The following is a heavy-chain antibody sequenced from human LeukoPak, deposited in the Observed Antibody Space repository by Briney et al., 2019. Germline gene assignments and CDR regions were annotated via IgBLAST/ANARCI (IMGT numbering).Heavy chain of an antibody. V-gene: IGHV1-46*01. Sequence: ASVKVSCKASGYTFTSYYMHWVRQAPGQGLEWMGIINPSGGSTSYAQKFQGRVTMTTDTSTSTAYMELRSLTSDDTAVHYCARDQGYCSSTSCYGVDWGQGTPVTVSS. J-gene: IGHJ4*02. CDR1: GYTFTSYY. CDR3: ARDQGYCSSTSCYGVD. D-gene: IGHD2-2*01. CDR2: INPSGGST.